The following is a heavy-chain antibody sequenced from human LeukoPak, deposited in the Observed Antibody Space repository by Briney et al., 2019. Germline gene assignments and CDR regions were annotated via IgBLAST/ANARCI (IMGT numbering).Heavy chain of an antibody. J-gene: IGHJ4*02. V-gene: IGHV1-3*01. CDR3: ARDVGYCTNGVCSPYYFDY. CDR2: INAGNGNT. CDR1: GYTFTSYA. D-gene: IGHD2-8*01. Sequence: ASVKVSCKASGYTFTSYAMHWVRQAPGQRLEWMGWINAGNGNTKYSQKFQGRVTITRDTSASTAYMELSSLRSEDTAVYYCARDVGYCTNGVCSPYYFDYWGQGTLVTVSS.